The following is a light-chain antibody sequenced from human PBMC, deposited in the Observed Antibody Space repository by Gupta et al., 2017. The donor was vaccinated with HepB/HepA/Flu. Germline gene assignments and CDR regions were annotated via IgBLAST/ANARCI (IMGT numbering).Light chain of an antibody. CDR2: WAS. J-gene: IGKJ1*01. Sequence: DIVMTQSPDSLAVSLGERAPINCKSSQSVFYSSNNKNYLTWYQQKPGQPPKLLIYWASTREFGVPDRFSGSGSGTDFTLTISSLQAEDVAVYYCQQYYNIPPTFGQGTKVEIK. CDR3: QQYYNIPPT. CDR1: QSVFYSSNNKNY. V-gene: IGKV4-1*01.